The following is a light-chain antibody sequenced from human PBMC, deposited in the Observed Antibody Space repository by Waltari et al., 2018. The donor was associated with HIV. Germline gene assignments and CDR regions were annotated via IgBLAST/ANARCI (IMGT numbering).Light chain of an antibody. J-gene: IGLJ1*01. Sequence: QSVLTQPPSASGTPGQRVTIPCSGSSSNLGSKDVYWFQHLPGTAPKLLIYRTNQRRSGVPDRFSGSKSGTSASLAISGLRSDDEADYYCAAWDDTLSSYVFGTGTTVTV. V-gene: IGLV1-47*01. CDR1: SSNLGSKD. CDR3: AAWDDTLSSYV. CDR2: RTN.